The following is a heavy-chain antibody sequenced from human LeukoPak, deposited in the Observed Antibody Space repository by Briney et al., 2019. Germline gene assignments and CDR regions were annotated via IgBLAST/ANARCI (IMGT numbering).Heavy chain of an antibody. V-gene: IGHV3-7*01. CDR3: ARDVSGSFYDGDGFDY. Sequence: PGGSLRLSCAASGFTFSSYWVSWVRQAPGKGLEWVANIKQDGSEKYYVDSVKGRFTISRDNAKNSLYLQMNSLRAEDTAVYYCARDVSGSFYDGDGFDYWGQGTLVTVSS. J-gene: IGHJ4*02. CDR1: GFTFSSYW. CDR2: IKQDGSEK. D-gene: IGHD1-26*01.